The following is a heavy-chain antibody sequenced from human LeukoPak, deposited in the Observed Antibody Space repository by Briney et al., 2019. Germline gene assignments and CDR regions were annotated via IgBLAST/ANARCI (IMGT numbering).Heavy chain of an antibody. V-gene: IGHV4-34*01. CDR1: SGSFSGYY. D-gene: IGHD4-17*01. J-gene: IGHJ4*02. CDR2: INHSGST. CDR3: ARGDRTVTATNFDY. Sequence: SETLSLTCAVYSGSFSGYYWSWVRQPPGKGLEWIGEINHSGSTNYNPSLKSRVTISVDTSKNQFSLKLSSVTAADTAVYYCARGDRTVTATNFDYWGQGTLVTVSS.